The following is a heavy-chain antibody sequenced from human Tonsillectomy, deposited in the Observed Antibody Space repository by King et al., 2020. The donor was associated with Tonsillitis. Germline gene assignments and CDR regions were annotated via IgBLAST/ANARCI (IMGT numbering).Heavy chain of an antibody. CDR3: ARVDGITIWT. CDR1: GFTFSSYS. Sequence: VQLVESGGGLVKPGGSLRLSCAASGFTFSSYSMNWVRQAPGKGLEWVSSISSSSSYLYYADSVKGRFTISRDNAKNSLYLQMNSLRAEDTAVYYCARVDGITIWTWGQGTLVTVSS. J-gene: IGHJ4*02. V-gene: IGHV3-21*01. D-gene: IGHD3-10*01. CDR2: ISSSSSYL.